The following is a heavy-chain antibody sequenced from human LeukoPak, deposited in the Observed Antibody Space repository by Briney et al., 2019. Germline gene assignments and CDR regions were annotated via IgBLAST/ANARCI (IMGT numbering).Heavy chain of an antibody. CDR2: INHSGSI. CDR3: ARGPPRWGYCSSTSCYTVDY. J-gene: IGHJ4*02. Sequence: SETLSLTCAVYGGSFSGYYWSWIRQPPGKGLEWIGEINHSGSINYNPSLKSRVTISVDTSKNQFSLKLSSVTAADTAVYYCARGPPRWGYCSSTSCYTVDYWGQGTLVTVSS. V-gene: IGHV4-34*01. D-gene: IGHD2-2*02. CDR1: GGSFSGYY.